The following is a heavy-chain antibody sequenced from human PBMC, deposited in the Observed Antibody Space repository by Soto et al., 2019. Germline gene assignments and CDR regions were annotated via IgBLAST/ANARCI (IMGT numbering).Heavy chain of an antibody. J-gene: IGHJ3*02. CDR1: GGSISSYY. CDR2: IYYSGIT. V-gene: IGHV4-59*01. CDR3: AIEWGGKTYYYDSSGYYGAFDI. D-gene: IGHD3-22*01. Sequence: SETLSLTCTVSGGSISSYYWSWIRQPPGKGLEWIGYIYYSGITDYNPSLMSRVTISVDTSKNQFSLKLSSVTAADTAVYYCAIEWGGKTYYYDSSGYYGAFDIWGQGTMVTVSS.